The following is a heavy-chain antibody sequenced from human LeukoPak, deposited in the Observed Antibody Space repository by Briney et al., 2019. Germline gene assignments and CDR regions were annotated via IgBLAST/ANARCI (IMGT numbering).Heavy chain of an antibody. CDR3: AKVSTMIVVVGAFDI. CDR2: ISGSGGST. Sequence: GGSLRLSCAASGFTFGSYAMSWVRQAPGKGLEWVSAISGSGGSTYYADSVKGRFTISRDNAKNSLYLQMNSLRAEDMALYYCAKVSTMIVVVGAFDIWGQGTMVTVSS. J-gene: IGHJ3*02. V-gene: IGHV3-23*01. D-gene: IGHD3-22*01. CDR1: GFTFGSYA.